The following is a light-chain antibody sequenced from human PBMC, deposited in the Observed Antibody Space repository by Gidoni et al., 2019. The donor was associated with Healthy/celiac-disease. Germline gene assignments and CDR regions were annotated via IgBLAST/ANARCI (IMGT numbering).Light chain of an antibody. CDR2: EGS. CDR1: SSEAGSYNL. Sequence: QSALTHPPPVSRSPGQPIANSGTGTSSEAGSYNLVSWYQQHPGKAPKLMIYEGSKRPSGVSNRFSGSKSGNTASLTISGLQAEDEADYYCCSYAGSSTRVFGTGTKVTVL. V-gene: IGLV2-23*01. J-gene: IGLJ1*01. CDR3: CSYAGSSTRV.